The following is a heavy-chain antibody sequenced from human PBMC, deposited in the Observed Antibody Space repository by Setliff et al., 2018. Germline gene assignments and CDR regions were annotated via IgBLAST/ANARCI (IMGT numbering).Heavy chain of an antibody. Sequence: PSETLSLTCAVSGGSISSGGYSWSWIRQPPGKGLEWIGYIYHSGSTYYNPSLKSRVTISVDRSKNQFSLKLSSVTAADTAVYYCARASLGDTVTTTGLLPVFDPWGQGTLVTVSS. CDR1: GGSISSGGYS. CDR2: IYHSGST. CDR3: ARASLGDTVTTTGLLPVFDP. D-gene: IGHD4-17*01. J-gene: IGHJ5*02. V-gene: IGHV4-30-2*01.